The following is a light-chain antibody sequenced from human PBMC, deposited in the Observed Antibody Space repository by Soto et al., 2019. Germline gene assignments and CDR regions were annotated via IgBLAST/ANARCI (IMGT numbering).Light chain of an antibody. CDR2: TTS. V-gene: IGKV1D-16*01. J-gene: IGKJ5*01. CDR3: QQYANYPLT. Sequence: DIEMTQSPSSLSASVGDRVSITCRASHPINKWLAWYQQKPNQAPRSLIYTTSIRQSGVPSRFSGSGSGTDFTLTITSLQPEDFATYFCQQYANYPLTCGQGTRLDI. CDR1: HPINKW.